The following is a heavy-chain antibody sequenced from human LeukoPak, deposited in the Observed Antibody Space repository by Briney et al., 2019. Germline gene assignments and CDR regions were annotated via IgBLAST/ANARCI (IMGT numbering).Heavy chain of an antibody. V-gene: IGHV4-59*12. CDR3: ARDSEQLAHN. D-gene: IGHD6-6*01. J-gene: IGHJ4*02. Sequence: SESLSLTCTVSGVSISSYYWSWVRQPPGKGLEWIGYIYYSGSTYYNPSLKSRVTISADTSKNQFSLKLSSVTAADTAVYYCARDSEQLAHNWGQGNLVTVSS. CDR1: GVSISSYY. CDR2: IYYSGST.